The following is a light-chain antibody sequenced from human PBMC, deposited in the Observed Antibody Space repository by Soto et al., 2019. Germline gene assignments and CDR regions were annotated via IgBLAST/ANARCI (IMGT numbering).Light chain of an antibody. CDR1: QSVLYRSNKKNY. CDR2: WAS. J-gene: IGKJ4*01. CDR3: QQYYSTPLT. Sequence: DIVMTQSPDSLAVSLGERATINCKSSQSVLYRSNKKNYLAWYHQKPGQPPKLLIYWASTRESGVPDRFSGSGSGTDFTLPIDSLQAEHVAVYYCQQYYSTPLTFVGGTKVEIK. V-gene: IGKV4-1*01.